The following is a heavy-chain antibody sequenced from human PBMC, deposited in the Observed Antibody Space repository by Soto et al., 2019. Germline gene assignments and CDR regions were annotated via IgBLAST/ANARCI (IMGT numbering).Heavy chain of an antibody. CDR2: IWYDGSNK. CDR1: GFTFSSYG. D-gene: IGHD3-3*01. J-gene: IGHJ6*02. Sequence: GGSLRLSCAASGFTFSSYGMHWVRQAPGKGLEWVAVIWYDGSNKYYADSVKGRFTISRDNSKNTLYLQMNSLRAEDTAVYYCARDQAKKYDFWSGYYGIDRVYYYYGMDVWGQGTTVTVSS. V-gene: IGHV3-33*01. CDR3: ARDQAKKYDFWSGYYGIDRVYYYYGMDV.